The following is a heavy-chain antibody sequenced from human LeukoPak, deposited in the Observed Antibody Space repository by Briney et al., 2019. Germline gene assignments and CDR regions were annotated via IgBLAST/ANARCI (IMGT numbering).Heavy chain of an antibody. CDR3: ARGSYYYDSSGYSHRGFDY. D-gene: IGHD3-22*01. V-gene: IGHV3-23*01. Sequence: QPGGSLRLSCAASGFTFSSYAMSWVRQAPGKGLEWVSAISGSGGSTYYADSVKGRFTISRDNSKNTLYLQMNSLRAEDTAVYYCARGSYYYDSSGYSHRGFDYWGQGTLVTVSS. CDR1: GFTFSSYA. CDR2: ISGSGGST. J-gene: IGHJ4*02.